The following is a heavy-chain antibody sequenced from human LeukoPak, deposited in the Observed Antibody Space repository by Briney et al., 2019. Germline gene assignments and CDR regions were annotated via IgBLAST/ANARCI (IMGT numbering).Heavy chain of an antibody. Sequence: ATVKVSCKTSGYIFTSSGVSWVQLAPGQGLEWMGWISGFNGNTNYAQGLQGRVSMTIDTSTSTAYMDLRSLRSDDTAVYYCARDICSGPSCYSREPLDIWGQGTMVTVSS. CDR1: GYIFTSSG. V-gene: IGHV1-18*01. CDR3: ARDICSGPSCYSREPLDI. CDR2: ISGFNGNT. D-gene: IGHD2-15*01. J-gene: IGHJ3*02.